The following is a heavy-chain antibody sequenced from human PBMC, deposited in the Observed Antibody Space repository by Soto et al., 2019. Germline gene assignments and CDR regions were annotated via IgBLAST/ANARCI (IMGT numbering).Heavy chain of an antibody. CDR3: ASGMAARPLDYYYYGMAV. CDR2: ISDYNGNT. D-gene: IGHD6-6*01. J-gene: IGHJ6*04. V-gene: IGHV1-18*01. Sequence: QVQLVQCGAEVKKHWASVKVSCKASGYTFTSYGISWVRQAPGQGLEWKRWISDYNGNTNYAQKLQGKVTMTADTTTSPSDIELRSLRSDDAAVYYLASGMAARPLDYYYYGMAVGGRGTTVPVSS. CDR1: GYTFTSYG.